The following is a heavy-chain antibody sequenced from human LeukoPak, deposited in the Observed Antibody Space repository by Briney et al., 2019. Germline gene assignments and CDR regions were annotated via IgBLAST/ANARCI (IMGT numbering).Heavy chain of an antibody. CDR2: ISETGGTI. D-gene: IGHD5-24*01. J-gene: IGHJ4*02. Sequence: GGSLRLSCAPSGFTFSNYAMSWVRQAPGKGLEWVSAISETGGTIHYADSVRGRFIISRDNSKDTLYLQMNSLRAEDTAVYYCAREMTIITYSFDSWGQGTLVTVSS. V-gene: IGHV3-23*01. CDR1: GFTFSNYA. CDR3: AREMTIITYSFDS.